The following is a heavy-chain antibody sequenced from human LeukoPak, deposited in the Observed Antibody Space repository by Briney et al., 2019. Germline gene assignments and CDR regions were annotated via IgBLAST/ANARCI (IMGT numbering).Heavy chain of an antibody. Sequence: GGSLRLSCAASGFTFSSYAMSWFRQAPGKGLEWVSAISGSGGSTYYADSVKGRFTISRDNSKNTLYLQMNSLRAEDTAVYYCANGETEYYDYVWGSYRLFDPWGQGTLVTVSS. D-gene: IGHD3-16*02. V-gene: IGHV3-23*01. CDR1: GFTFSSYA. CDR2: ISGSGGST. CDR3: ANGETEYYDYVWGSYRLFDP. J-gene: IGHJ5*02.